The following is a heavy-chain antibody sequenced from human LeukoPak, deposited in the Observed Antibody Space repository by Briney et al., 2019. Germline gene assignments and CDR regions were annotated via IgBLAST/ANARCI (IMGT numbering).Heavy chain of an antibody. CDR1: GFTFSSYS. Sequence: GGSLRLSCAASGFTFSSYSMNWVRQAPGKGLEWVSYISSSSSTIYYADSVKGRFTISRDNAKNSLYLQMNSLRAEDTAVYYCATDPYYYGSGSYYNPLPVDYWGQGTLVTVSS. CDR3: ATDPYYYGSGSYYNPLPVDY. CDR2: ISSSSSTI. V-gene: IGHV3-48*04. D-gene: IGHD3-10*01. J-gene: IGHJ4*02.